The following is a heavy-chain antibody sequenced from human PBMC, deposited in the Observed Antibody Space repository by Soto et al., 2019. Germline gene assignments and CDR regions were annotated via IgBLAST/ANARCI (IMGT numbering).Heavy chain of an antibody. CDR3: ARHVHPDSSGYGI. V-gene: IGHV4-39*01. J-gene: IGHJ4*02. CDR1: GGSISISSYY. Sequence: SETLSLTCTVSGGSISISSYYWGCIRQPPGKGLEWIGSIYYSGSTYYNPSLKSRVTISVDTSKNQFSLKLSSVTAADTAVYYCARHVHPDSSGYGIWGQGTLVTVSS. CDR2: IYYSGST. D-gene: IGHD3-22*01.